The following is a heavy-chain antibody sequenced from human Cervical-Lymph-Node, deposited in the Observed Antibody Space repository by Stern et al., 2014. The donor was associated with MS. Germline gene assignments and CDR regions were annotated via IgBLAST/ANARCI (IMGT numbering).Heavy chain of an antibody. V-gene: IGHV3-15*01. CDR1: GFIFSKAW. CDR3: TTDEVANFAH. Sequence: EVQLVESGGGLVKPGGSLRLSCADSGFIFSKAWLTCVRQAAGKVLACVGRIKPKTDGGTTNYSTPVQGRFTISRDDSKNILFLHMNSLKTEDTAVYYCTTDEVANFAHWGQGILITVTS. CDR2: IKPKTDGGTT. J-gene: IGHJ5*02.